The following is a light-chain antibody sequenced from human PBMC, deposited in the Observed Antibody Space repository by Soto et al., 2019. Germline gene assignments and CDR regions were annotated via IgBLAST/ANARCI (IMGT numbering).Light chain of an antibody. CDR1: QSISGW. CDR2: KVS. V-gene: IGKV1-5*03. CDR3: QQYNSYSPT. J-gene: IGKJ1*01. Sequence: DIQRIQGPSTMTASVGDRVTITCRASQSISGWVARSQQQPRRAPKVLIYKVSSLESEVPSRFSVSGSGTEFTLTISSLQSDDSATYYFQQYNSYSPTFGQVTKVDI.